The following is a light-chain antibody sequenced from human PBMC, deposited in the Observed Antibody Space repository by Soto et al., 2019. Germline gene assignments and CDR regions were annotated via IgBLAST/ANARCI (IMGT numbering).Light chain of an antibody. J-gene: IGKJ2*01. CDR3: QQRNSRYT. CDR2: DVS. V-gene: IGKV3-11*01. CDR1: HSVNSY. Sequence: EIVLTQSPATLSLSPGDIATLSCRASHSVNSYLAWYQQRPGRAPRLLISDVSNRSTGIPARFSGSGAGTDFNRTISSLEPEEFGVYYFQQRNSRYTFGPGTKREI.